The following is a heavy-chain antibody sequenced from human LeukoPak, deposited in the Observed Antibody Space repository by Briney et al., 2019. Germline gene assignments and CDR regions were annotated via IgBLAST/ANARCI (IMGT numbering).Heavy chain of an antibody. CDR1: GFTFSSYS. CDR3: ATGTTVTTNDY. D-gene: IGHD4-11*01. V-gene: IGHV3-21*01. CDR2: ISSSSSYI. Sequence: PGGSLRLSCAASGFTFSSYSMNWVRQAPGKGLEWVSSISSSSSYIYSADSVKGRFTISRDNAKNSLYLQMNSLRAEDTAVYYCATGTTVTTNDYWGQGTLVTVSS. J-gene: IGHJ4*02.